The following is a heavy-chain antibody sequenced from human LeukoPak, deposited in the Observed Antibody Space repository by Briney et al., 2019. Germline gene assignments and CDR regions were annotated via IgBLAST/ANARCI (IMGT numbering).Heavy chain of an antibody. CDR2: ISAYNGNT. Sequence: GASVKVSCKASGYTFTSYGISWVRQAPGQGLEWMGWISAYNGNTNYAQKLQGRVTMTTDTSTSTAYMELRSLRSDDTAVYYCAREGLVVPAAIPYYYYYMDVWGKGTTVTVSS. V-gene: IGHV1-18*01. D-gene: IGHD2-2*01. CDR1: GYTFTSYG. J-gene: IGHJ6*03. CDR3: AREGLVVPAAIPYYYYYMDV.